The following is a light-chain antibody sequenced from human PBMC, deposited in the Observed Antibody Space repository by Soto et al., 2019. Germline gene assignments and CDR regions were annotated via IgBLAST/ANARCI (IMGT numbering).Light chain of an antibody. J-gene: IGLJ3*02. CDR2: GNN. CDR3: RSFDTNLRGSV. CDR1: SSNIGAGYD. Sequence: QSVLTQPPSVSGAPGQRVTISCSGTSSNIGAGYDVHWYHQLPGTAPKLLIFGNNNRPSGVPARFSASRSGTSASLAITGLQDEDEADYYCRSFDTNLRGSVFGGGTKLTVL. V-gene: IGLV1-40*01.